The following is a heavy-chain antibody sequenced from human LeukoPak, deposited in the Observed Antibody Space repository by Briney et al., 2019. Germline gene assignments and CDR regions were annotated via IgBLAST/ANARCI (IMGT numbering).Heavy chain of an antibody. D-gene: IGHD4-17*01. CDR3: ARGPPDDYGLDY. Sequence: ASVKVSCKASGYTFTGYYMHWVRQAPGQGLEWMGWINPNSGGTNYAQKFQGWVTMTRDTSISTAYMELSRLRSEDTAVYYCARGPPDDYGLDYWGQGILVTVSS. CDR2: INPNSGGT. CDR1: GYTFTGYY. J-gene: IGHJ4*02. V-gene: IGHV1-2*04.